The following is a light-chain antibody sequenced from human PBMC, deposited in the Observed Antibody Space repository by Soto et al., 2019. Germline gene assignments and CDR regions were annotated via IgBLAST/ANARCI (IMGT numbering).Light chain of an antibody. CDR3: SAWDNSLNGDV. CDR2: TAG. V-gene: IGLV1-44*01. Sequence: QSVLTQPLSVSASPGQRVTISCSGGSSNIGSNTVAWYQHLPGTAPPRLIFTAGQRPSGVPGRFSGSKSGTSASLAISGLQSEDEGDYYWSAWDNSLNGDVFGPGAKLTVL. CDR1: SSNIGSNT. J-gene: IGLJ1*01.